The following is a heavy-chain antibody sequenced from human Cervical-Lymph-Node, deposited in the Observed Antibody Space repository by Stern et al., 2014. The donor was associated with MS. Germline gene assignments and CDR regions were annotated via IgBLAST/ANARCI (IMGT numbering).Heavy chain of an antibody. CDR3: ARSVEMAIIDALDI. D-gene: IGHD5-24*01. V-gene: IGHV3-20*04. CDR1: GFTFGDYA. CDR2: INWNGKGK. Sequence: EVQLVESGGGVVRPGASLRLSCVASGFTFGDYAMNWVRQAPGKGLEWVSGINWNGKGKNYADSVKGRFTICRDNTKNSLYLQMNSLRVEDTAFYYCARSVEMAIIDALDIWGPGTMVIVSS. J-gene: IGHJ3*02.